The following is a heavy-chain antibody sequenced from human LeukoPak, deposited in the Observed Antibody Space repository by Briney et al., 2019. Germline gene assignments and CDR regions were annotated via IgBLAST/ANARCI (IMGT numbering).Heavy chain of an antibody. CDR1: GYSFTSYW. Sequence: GESLKISCKGSGYSFTSYWIGWVRHMPGKGLEWMGIIYPGDSDTRYSPSFQGQVTISADKSISTAYLQWSSLKASDTAMYYCARHQSKWDSYYYYYYMDVWGKGTTVTVSS. V-gene: IGHV5-51*01. CDR2: IYPGDSDT. J-gene: IGHJ6*03. CDR3: ARHQSKWDSYYYYYYMDV. D-gene: IGHD1-26*01.